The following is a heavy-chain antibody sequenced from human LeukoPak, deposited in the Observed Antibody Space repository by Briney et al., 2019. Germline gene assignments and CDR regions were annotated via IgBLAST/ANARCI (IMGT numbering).Heavy chain of an antibody. Sequence: SVKVSCKASGGTFSSYAISWVRQAPGQGLEWMGRIIPIFGIANYAQKFQGRVTMTRDTSISTAYMELSSLRSDDTAVYYCARLAAVPGWGQGTLVTVSS. CDR1: GGTFSSYA. D-gene: IGHD6-19*01. V-gene: IGHV1-69*04. CDR3: ARLAAVPG. J-gene: IGHJ1*01. CDR2: IIPIFGIA.